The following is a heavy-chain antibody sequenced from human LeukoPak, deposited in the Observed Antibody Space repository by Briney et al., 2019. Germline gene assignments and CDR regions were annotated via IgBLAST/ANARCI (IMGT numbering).Heavy chain of an antibody. J-gene: IGHJ4*02. CDR2: IIPIFGTA. V-gene: IGHV1-69*13. CDR1: GGTFSSYA. Sequence: ASVKVSCKASGGTFSSYAISWVRQAPGQGLEWMGGIIPIFGTANYAQKFQGRVTISADESTSTAYMELSSLRSEDTAVYYCAIYSGRGDFDYWGQGTLVTVSS. D-gene: IGHD1-14*01. CDR3: AIYSGRGDFDY.